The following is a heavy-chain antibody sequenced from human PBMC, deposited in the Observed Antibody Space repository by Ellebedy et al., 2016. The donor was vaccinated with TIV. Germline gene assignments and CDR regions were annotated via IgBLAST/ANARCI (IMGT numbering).Heavy chain of an antibody. Sequence: MPSETLSLTCTVSGGSISSYYWSWIRQPPGKGLEWIGYIDYSGTTYFNPPLKSRVTLSLDTSKNQFSLRVNSVTAADTAVYYCARVATTGSTFDYWGQGALVTVSS. CDR2: IDYSGTT. J-gene: IGHJ4*02. D-gene: IGHD1-7*01. CDR3: ARVATTGSTFDY. V-gene: IGHV4-59*01. CDR1: GGSISSYY.